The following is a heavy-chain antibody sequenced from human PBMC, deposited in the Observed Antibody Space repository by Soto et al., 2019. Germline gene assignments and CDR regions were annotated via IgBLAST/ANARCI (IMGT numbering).Heavy chain of an antibody. Sequence: QVQLVESGGGVVQPGRSLRLSCAASGFTFSSYGMHWVRQAPGKGLEWVAVISYDGSNKYYADSVKGRFTISRDNSKNTLYLQMNSLRAEDTAVDYCARSPYSVSYLAYLDYWGQGTLVTVSS. J-gene: IGHJ4*02. V-gene: IGHV3-30*03. CDR1: GFTFSSYG. CDR3: ARSPYSVSYLAYLDY. D-gene: IGHD1-26*01. CDR2: ISYDGSNK.